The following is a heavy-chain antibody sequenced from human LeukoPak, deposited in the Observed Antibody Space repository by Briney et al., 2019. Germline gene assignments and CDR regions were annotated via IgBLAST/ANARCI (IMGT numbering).Heavy chain of an antibody. CDR2: IYYSGST. CDR1: GGSISSSSYY. D-gene: IGHD3-22*01. Sequence: SETQSLTCTVSGGSISSSSYYWGWIRQPPGRGLEWIGSIYYSGSTYYDPSLKSRVTISVDTSKNPFSLKLSSVTAPDTAVYYCARHYYDSSGYNRGYHYWGQGTLVTVSS. CDR3: ARHYYDSSGYNRGYHY. V-gene: IGHV4-39*01. J-gene: IGHJ4*02.